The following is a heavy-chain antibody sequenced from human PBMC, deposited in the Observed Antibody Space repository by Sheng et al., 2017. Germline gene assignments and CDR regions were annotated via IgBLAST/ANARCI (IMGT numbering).Heavy chain of an antibody. CDR2: IKQDGSEK. J-gene: IGHJ3*02. Sequence: EVQLVESGGGLVQPGGSLRLSCAASGFTFSSYWMSWGPPGSREGLEWVANIKQDGSEKYYVDSVKGRFTISRDNAKNSLYLQMNSLRAEDTAVYYCARSSRRFGELVGAAFDIWGQGTSGHRLF. V-gene: IGHV3-7*01. CDR1: GFTFSSYW. CDR3: ARSSRRFGELVGAAFDI. D-gene: IGHD3-10*01.